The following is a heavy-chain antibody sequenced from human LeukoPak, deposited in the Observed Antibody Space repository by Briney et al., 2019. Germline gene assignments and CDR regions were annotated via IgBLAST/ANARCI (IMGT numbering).Heavy chain of an antibody. V-gene: IGHV1-2*02. Sequence: ASVTVSCKASGYTFSYYYMHWVRQAPGQGLEWMGWINPNGDGTNFAQEFQGRVTMTRDISTVYMELRRLRSDDTAVYFCARGGGSSGYPDYWGQGTLVSVSS. CDR3: ARGGGSSGYPDY. CDR1: GYTFSYYY. CDR2: INPNGDGT. D-gene: IGHD6-19*01. J-gene: IGHJ4*02.